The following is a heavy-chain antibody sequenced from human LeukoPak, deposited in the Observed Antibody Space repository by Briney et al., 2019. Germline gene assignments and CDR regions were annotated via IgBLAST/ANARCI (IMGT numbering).Heavy chain of an antibody. V-gene: IGHV3-53*01. CDR1: GFTVSRNY. Sequence: GGSLRLSCAASGFTVSRNYMSWVRQAPGKGLEWVSVIYSDGKTYYTDSVKGRFTISRDNAKNTLYLQMNSLRVEDTAVYYCARVAVGRYDFDYRGQGTLVTVSS. D-gene: IGHD1-26*01. CDR3: ARVAVGRYDFDY. CDR2: IYSDGKT. J-gene: IGHJ4*02.